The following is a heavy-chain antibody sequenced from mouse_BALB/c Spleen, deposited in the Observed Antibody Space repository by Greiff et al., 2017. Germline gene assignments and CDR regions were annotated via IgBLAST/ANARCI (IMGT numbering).Heavy chain of an antibody. CDR1: GFTFSSYT. Sequence: EVQGVESGGGLVQPGGSLKLSCAASGFTFSSYTMSWVRQTPEKRLEWVAYISNGGGSTYYPDTVKGRFTISRDNAKNTLYLQMSSLKSEDTAMYYCARSTMITTGAMDYWGQGTSVTVSS. J-gene: IGHJ4*01. D-gene: IGHD2-4*01. CDR3: ARSTMITTGAMDY. CDR2: ISNGGGST. V-gene: IGHV5-12-2*01.